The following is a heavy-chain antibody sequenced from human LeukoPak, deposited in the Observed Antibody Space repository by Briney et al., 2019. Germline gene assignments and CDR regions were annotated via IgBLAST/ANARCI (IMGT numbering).Heavy chain of an antibody. CDR3: ARDLEQLVSYSNWFDP. CDR1: GGSISSYY. CDR2: IYTSGST. V-gene: IGHV4-4*07. D-gene: IGHD6-13*01. J-gene: IGHJ5*02. Sequence: SETLSLTCTVSGGSISSYYWSWIRQPAGKGLEGIGRIYTSGSTNYNSSLKSRVTMSVDTSKNQFSLKLSSVTAADTAVYYCARDLEQLVSYSNWFDPWGQGTLVTVSS.